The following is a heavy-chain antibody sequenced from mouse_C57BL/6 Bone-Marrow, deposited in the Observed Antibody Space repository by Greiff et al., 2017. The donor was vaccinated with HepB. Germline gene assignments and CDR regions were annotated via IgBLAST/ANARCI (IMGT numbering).Heavy chain of an antibody. CDR3: ARWYGSSYDAMDY. D-gene: IGHD1-1*01. J-gene: IGHJ4*01. CDR2: INYDGSST. CDR1: GFTFSDYY. V-gene: IGHV5-16*01. Sequence: EVQLVESEGGLVQPGSSMKLSCTASGFTFSDYYMAWVRQVPEKGLEWVANINYDGSSTYYLDSLKSRFIISRDNAKNILDLQMSSLKSEDTATYYCARWYGSSYDAMDYWGQGTSVTVSS.